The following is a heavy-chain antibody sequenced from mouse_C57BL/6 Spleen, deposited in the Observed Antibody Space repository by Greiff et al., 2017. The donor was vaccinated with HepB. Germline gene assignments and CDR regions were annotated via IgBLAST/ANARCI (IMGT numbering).Heavy chain of an antibody. CDR2: IDPENGDT. CDR1: GFNIKDDY. Sequence: EVKLQESGAELVRPGASVKLSCTASGFNIKDDYMHWVKQRPEQGLEWIGWIDPENGDTEYASKFQGKATITADTSSNTAYLQLSSLTSEDPAVYYCTTGGNYSDYWGQGTTLTVSS. CDR3: TTGGNYSDY. V-gene: IGHV14-4*01. J-gene: IGHJ2*01.